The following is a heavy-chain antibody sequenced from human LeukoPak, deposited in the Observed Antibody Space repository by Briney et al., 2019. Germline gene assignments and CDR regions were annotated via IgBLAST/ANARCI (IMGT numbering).Heavy chain of an antibody. CDR3: WGRGGYSSGFDY. D-gene: IGHD5-18*01. V-gene: IGHV5-51*01. CDR2: IYPGDSDT. Sequence: GESLKSSCQGSGYSFTSYWIGWVRQMPGKGLEWMAIIYPGDSDTRYSPTFQGQVTMSADKSISTAYLQWSSLKASDTAMYYWWGRGGYSSGFDYWGQGTLVTVSS. CDR1: GYSFTSYW. J-gene: IGHJ4*02.